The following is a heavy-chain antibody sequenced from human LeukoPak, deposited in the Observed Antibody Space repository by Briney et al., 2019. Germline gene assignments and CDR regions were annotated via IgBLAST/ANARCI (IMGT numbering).Heavy chain of an antibody. Sequence: SVRVSCKASGGTFSSYAISWVRQAPGQGLEWMGGIIPTFGTANYAQKFQGRVTITADESTSTAYMELSSLRSEDTAVYYCARGGEYYYDSSGYQKDYWGQGTLVTVSS. J-gene: IGHJ4*02. CDR1: GGTFSSYA. CDR3: ARGGEYYYDSSGYQKDY. D-gene: IGHD3-22*01. V-gene: IGHV1-69*13. CDR2: IIPTFGTA.